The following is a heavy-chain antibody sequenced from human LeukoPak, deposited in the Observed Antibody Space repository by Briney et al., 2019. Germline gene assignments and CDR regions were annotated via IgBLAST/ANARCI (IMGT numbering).Heavy chain of an antibody. CDR1: GFAFNDAW. J-gene: IGHJ4*02. V-gene: IGHV3-23*01. CDR2: ISGSGGST. Sequence: GGSLRLSCAASGFAFNDAWMSWVRQAPGKGLEWVSGISGSGGSTYYADSVKGRFTISRDNSKNTLYLQMNSLRAEDTAVYYCAKQGCGGGSCYFDYWGQGTLVTVSS. D-gene: IGHD2-15*01. CDR3: AKQGCGGGSCYFDY.